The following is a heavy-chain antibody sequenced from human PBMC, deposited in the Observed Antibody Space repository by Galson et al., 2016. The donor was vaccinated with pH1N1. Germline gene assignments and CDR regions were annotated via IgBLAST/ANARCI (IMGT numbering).Heavy chain of an antibody. Sequence: SLRLSCAASGFTFRTYAMHWVRQAPGKGLEYVSGINNLGGSTYYANSVKGRFTTSRDNAKNTLYLQMGSLRPEEMAWYYCAREDYYDSSGFGYWGQGTLVTVSS. D-gene: IGHD3-22*01. J-gene: IGHJ4*02. CDR3: AREDYYDSSGFGY. CDR2: INNLGGST. V-gene: IGHV3-64*01. CDR1: GFTFRTYA.